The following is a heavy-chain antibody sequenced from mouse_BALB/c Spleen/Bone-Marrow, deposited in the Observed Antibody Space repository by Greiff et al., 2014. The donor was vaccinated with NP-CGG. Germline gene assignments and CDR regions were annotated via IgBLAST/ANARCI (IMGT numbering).Heavy chain of an antibody. Sequence: QVQLKESGAELVKPGASVKLSCKTSGFTSSSSYISWLKQKPGQSLEWIAWIYAGTGSTSYNRKFTGKAQLTVDTSSSTAYMQFSSLTPEDSAIYYCARQFWDPYYAMDYWGQGTSVTVSS. V-gene: IGHV1-84*02. J-gene: IGHJ4*01. CDR1: GFTSSSSY. CDR3: ARQFWDPYYAMDY. CDR2: IYAGTGST. D-gene: IGHD4-1*01.